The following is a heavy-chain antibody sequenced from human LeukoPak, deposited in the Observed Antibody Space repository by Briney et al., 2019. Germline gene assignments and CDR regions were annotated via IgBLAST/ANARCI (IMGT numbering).Heavy chain of an antibody. J-gene: IGHJ5*02. CDR2: IIPIFGTA. Sequence: ASVKVSCKASGGTFSSYAISWVRQAPGQGLEWMGGIIPIFGTANYAQKFQGRVTITADESTSTAYMELSSLRSEDTAVYYCARAIPYGSITIFGVVIRRGSWFDPWGQGTLVTVSS. CDR3: ARAIPYGSITIFGVVIRRGSWFDP. V-gene: IGHV1-69*13. D-gene: IGHD3-3*01. CDR1: GGTFSSYA.